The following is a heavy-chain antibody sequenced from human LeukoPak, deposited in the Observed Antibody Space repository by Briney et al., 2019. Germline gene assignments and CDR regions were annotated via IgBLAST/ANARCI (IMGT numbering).Heavy chain of an antibody. V-gene: IGHV3-30*04. CDR1: GFTFRSYA. D-gene: IGHD5-24*01. CDR2: ISYDGSNK. J-gene: IGHJ4*02. Sequence: PGGSLRLSCAASGFTFRSYALHWVRQAPGKGLEWVALISYDGSNKNYADSVKGRFTISRDNSKNTLYLQMNSLRAEDTAVYYCARGGARMVEMGTMISFAYWGQGTLVTVSS. CDR3: ARGGARMVEMGTMISFAY.